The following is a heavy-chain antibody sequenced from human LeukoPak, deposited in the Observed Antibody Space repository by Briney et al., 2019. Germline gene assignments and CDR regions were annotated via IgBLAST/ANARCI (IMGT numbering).Heavy chain of an antibody. CDR1: GFTFSGSA. CDR3: AGNYDSWTGLNY. D-gene: IGHD3-3*01. CDR2: IGNKASNYAT. V-gene: IGHV3-73*01. Sequence: GGSLRLSCAASGFTFSGSAMHWVRQASGKGLEWVGHIGNKASNYATDHAPSLKGRFTISRDDSKDTAYLQVNSLKPEDTAVYYCAGNYDSWTGLNYWGLGTLVTVSS. J-gene: IGHJ4*02.